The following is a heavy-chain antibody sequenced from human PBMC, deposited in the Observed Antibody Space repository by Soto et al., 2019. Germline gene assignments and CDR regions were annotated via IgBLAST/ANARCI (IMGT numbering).Heavy chain of an antibody. CDR1: GGTFSSYA. J-gene: IGHJ6*02. V-gene: IGHV1-69*01. CDR3: AAPYYDFWDYYYYGMDV. D-gene: IGHD3-3*01. CDR2: IIPIFGTA. Sequence: QVQLVQSGAEVKKPGSSVKVSCQASGGTFSSYAISWVRQAPGQGLEWMGGIIPIFGTANYAQKFQGRVTITADESTSTAYMELSSLRSEDTAVYYCAAPYYDFWDYYYYGMDVWGQGTTVTVSS.